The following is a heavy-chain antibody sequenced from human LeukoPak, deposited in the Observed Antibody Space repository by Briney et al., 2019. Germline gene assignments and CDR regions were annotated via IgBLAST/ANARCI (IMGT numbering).Heavy chain of an antibody. CDR2: IYPGDSDT. CDR3: ARRIGGLAYCGGDCYSPGWYFDL. D-gene: IGHD2-21*02. Sequence: GESLKISCKGSGYSFTSYWIGWVRQMPGKGLEWMGIIYPGDSDTRYSPSFQGQVTISADKSISTAYLQWSSLKASDTAMYYCARRIGGLAYCGGDCYSPGWYFDLWGRGTLVTVSS. J-gene: IGHJ2*01. V-gene: IGHV5-51*01. CDR1: GYSFTSYW.